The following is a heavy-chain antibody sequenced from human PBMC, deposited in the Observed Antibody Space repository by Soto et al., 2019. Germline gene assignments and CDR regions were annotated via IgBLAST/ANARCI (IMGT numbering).Heavy chain of an antibody. J-gene: IGHJ3*02. V-gene: IGHV1-69*13. Sequence: ASVEVSCKTSGGTFSSRGIAWGRQAAGQGLEWMGGIIPIFGTVKYAQKFKGRVTITADESTGTAFMELSSLISDDTAVYYCARDAPVARTLEAFDIWGPGIKVTVSS. D-gene: IGHD6-19*01. CDR2: IIPIFGTV. CDR1: GGTFSSRG. CDR3: ARDAPVARTLEAFDI.